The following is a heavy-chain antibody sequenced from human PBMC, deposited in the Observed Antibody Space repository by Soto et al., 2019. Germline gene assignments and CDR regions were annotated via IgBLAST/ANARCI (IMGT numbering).Heavy chain of an antibody. CDR3: RRSSRYSTDV. CDR2: IYSTGNT. V-gene: IGHV4-39*01. J-gene: IGHJ6*02. D-gene: IGHD6-13*01. Sequence: SETLSLTCTVSGDSIGGSSYWGWIRQPPGKGLEWIGSIYSTGNTYYNPSLNSQVTISVDTSKNQFSLNVISVTAADTAVYYCRRSSRYSTDVWGQGTTVTVSS. CDR1: GDSIGGSSY.